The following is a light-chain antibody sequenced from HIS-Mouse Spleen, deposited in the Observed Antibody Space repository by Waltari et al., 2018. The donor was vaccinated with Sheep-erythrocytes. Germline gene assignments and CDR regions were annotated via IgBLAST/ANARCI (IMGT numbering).Light chain of an antibody. V-gene: IGKV1-33*01. Sequence: DIQMTQSPSSLSASVGDRVTITCQASQDISNYLNWYQQKPGKAPKLLIFDASNLETGVPSRFSGSGSGTDFTFTISSLQPEDIATYYCQQSLTFGGGTKVGIK. CDR3: QQSLT. CDR2: DAS. J-gene: IGKJ4*01. CDR1: QDISNY.